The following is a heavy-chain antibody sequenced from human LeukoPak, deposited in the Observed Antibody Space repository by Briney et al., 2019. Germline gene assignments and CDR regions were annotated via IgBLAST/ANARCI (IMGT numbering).Heavy chain of an antibody. CDR1: GFTFSSSG. J-gene: IGHJ4*02. CDR2: ISSSSSTI. Sequence: GGSLRLSCAASGFTFSSSGMNWVRQAPGKGLEWVSYISSSSSTIYYAGSVKGRFTISRDNAKNSLYLQMNSLRAEDTAVYYCAGPSFDYWGQGILVTVSS. CDR3: AGPSFDY. V-gene: IGHV3-48*04.